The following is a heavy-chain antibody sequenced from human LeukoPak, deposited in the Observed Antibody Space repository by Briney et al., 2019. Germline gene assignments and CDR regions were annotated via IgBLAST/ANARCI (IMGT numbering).Heavy chain of an antibody. Sequence: PGRSLRLSCVASGFTFSTYVIHWVRQAPGKGLEWVAVISYDGSNKYYADSVKGRFTISRDNSKNTLYLQMNSLRAEDTAVYYCARDLRYCSSTSCYFVYYGMDVWGQGTMVTVSS. CDR3: ARDLRYCSSTSCYFVYYGMDV. CDR2: ISYDGSNK. J-gene: IGHJ6*02. V-gene: IGHV3-30-3*01. CDR1: GFTFSTYV. D-gene: IGHD2-2*01.